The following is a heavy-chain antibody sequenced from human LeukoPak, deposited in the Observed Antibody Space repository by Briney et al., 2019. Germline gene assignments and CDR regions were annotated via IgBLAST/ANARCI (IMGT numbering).Heavy chain of an antibody. CDR1: RFTLNNYA. V-gene: IGHV3-23*01. CDR3: AKVFSQYSGSYYGLGVYAFDI. Sequence: PGGSLRLSCVASRFTLNNYAMGWVRQAPGKGLEWVSTMSGTGGSAYYADSVKGRFTISRDNSMNTLYLQMNSLRAEDTAVYYCAKVFSQYSGSYYGLGVYAFDIWGQGTMVTVSS. J-gene: IGHJ3*02. D-gene: IGHD1-26*01. CDR2: MSGTGGSA.